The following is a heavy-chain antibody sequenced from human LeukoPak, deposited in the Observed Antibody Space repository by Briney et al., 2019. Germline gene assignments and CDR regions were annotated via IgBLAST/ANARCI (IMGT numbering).Heavy chain of an antibody. CDR2: ISYDGSNK. D-gene: IGHD3-10*01. CDR3: ASSLWFGELLFDIDY. CDR1: AFTFSSYW. V-gene: IGHV3-30*03. J-gene: IGHJ4*02. Sequence: PGGSLRLSCSASAFTFSSYWMTWVRQAPGKGLEWVAVISYDGSNKYYADSVKGRFTISRDNSKNTLYLQMNSLRAEDTAVYCCASSLWFGELLFDIDYWGQGTLVTVSS.